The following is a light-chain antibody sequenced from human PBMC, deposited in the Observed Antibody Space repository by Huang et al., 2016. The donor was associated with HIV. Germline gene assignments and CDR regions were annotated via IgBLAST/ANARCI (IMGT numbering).Light chain of an antibody. J-gene: IGKJ2*01. V-gene: IGKV3-15*01. CDR3: QQYNNWPYT. Sequence: EIVMTQSPATLSVSPGERAILSCRASQSIGSNLAWYQQKPGQAPRLLIYGASTRATGIPVRFSGSGSGTEFTLTISSLQSEDFAVYYCQQYNNWPYTFGQGTKLEIK. CDR1: QSIGSN. CDR2: GAS.